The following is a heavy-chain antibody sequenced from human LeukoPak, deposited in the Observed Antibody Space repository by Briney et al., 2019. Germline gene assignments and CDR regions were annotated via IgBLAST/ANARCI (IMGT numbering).Heavy chain of an antibody. CDR1: GYTFTTYG. J-gene: IGHJ4*02. V-gene: IGHV1-18*01. CDR3: ARESGGSIYYFDY. D-gene: IGHD1-26*01. Sequence: ASVKVSCKASGYTFTTYGISWVRQAPGQGLEWMGWISAHNGNTLYVQKLQGRVTMTTDTSTSTAYMELRNLGSDDTAVYYCARESGGSIYYFDYWGQGTLVTVSS. CDR2: ISAHNGNT.